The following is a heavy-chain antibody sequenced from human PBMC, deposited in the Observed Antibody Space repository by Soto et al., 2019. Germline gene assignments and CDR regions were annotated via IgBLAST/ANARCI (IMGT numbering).Heavy chain of an antibody. J-gene: IGHJ5*02. D-gene: IGHD6-13*01. Sequence: QVQLQQWGAGLLKPSETLSLTCAVYGGSFSGYYWSWIRQPPGKGLEWIGEINHSGSTNYNPSLKRRVTISVDTSKNQFSLKLSSVTAADTAVYYCARVEMRQQLIPTRGWFDPWGQGTLVTVSS. CDR2: INHSGST. CDR1: GGSFSGYY. CDR3: ARVEMRQQLIPTRGWFDP. V-gene: IGHV4-34*01.